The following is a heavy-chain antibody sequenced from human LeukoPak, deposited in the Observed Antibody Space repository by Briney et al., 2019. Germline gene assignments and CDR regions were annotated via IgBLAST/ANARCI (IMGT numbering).Heavy chain of an antibody. Sequence: GGTLRLFCAASVFTFSLWYMRWVTRAPGRGREGSSYNRGDGNSINYADSLKRRFTISRDNARNSLFLQMNSLRAEDTAVYYCARLKRRPAYFHYWGQGTLVTVSS. J-gene: IGHJ4*02. V-gene: IGHV3-11*01. CDR3: ARLKRRPAYFHY. CDR1: VFTFSLWY. CDR2: NRGDGNSI.